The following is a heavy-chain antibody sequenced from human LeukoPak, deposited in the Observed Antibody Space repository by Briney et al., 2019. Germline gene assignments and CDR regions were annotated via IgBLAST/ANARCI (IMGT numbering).Heavy chain of an antibody. J-gene: IGHJ4*02. CDR2: ISGAGVTI. D-gene: IGHD2/OR15-2a*01. Sequence: PGGSLRLSCAASGFTFSSYAMSWVRQAPGKGLEWVSAISGAGVTIFYADSVKGRFTVSRDNSRNTLYLQMNSLRAEDTAVYYCAKGTSMNTFFDYWGQGTLVTVSS. CDR1: GFTFSSYA. CDR3: AKGTSMNTFFDY. V-gene: IGHV3-23*01.